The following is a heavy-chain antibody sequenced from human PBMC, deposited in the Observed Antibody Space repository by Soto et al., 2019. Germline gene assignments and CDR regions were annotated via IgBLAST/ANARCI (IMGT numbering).Heavy chain of an antibody. CDR1: GGTFSSYA. D-gene: IGHD3-22*01. Sequence: QVQLVQSGAEVKKPGSSVKVSCKASGGTFSSYAISWVRQAPGQGLEWMGGIIPIFGTANYAQKFQGRVTITADKSTSTAYMELSSLRSEDTAVYYCARDPAGYYYDSSGYFNWFDPWGQGTLVTVSS. J-gene: IGHJ5*02. V-gene: IGHV1-69*06. CDR3: ARDPAGYYYDSSGYFNWFDP. CDR2: IIPIFGTA.